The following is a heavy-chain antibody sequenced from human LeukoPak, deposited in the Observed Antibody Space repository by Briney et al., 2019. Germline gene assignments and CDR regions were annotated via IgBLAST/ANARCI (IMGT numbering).Heavy chain of an antibody. V-gene: IGHV3-53*01. Sequence: GGSLRLSCAASGFTVISNYMRWVRQAPGKGLEWVSVIYSGGSTYYADSVKGRFTISRDNSKNTLYLQMNSLRAEDTAVYYCARAYYDSSGHYPRYFQHWGQGTLVTVSS. J-gene: IGHJ1*01. D-gene: IGHD3-22*01. CDR2: IYSGGST. CDR3: ARAYYDSSGHYPRYFQH. CDR1: GFTVISNY.